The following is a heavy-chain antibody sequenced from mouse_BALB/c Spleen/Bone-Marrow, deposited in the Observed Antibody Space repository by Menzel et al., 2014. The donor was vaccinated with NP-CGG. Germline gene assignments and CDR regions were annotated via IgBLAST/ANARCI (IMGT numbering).Heavy chain of an antibody. Sequence: VQVVESGGGLVQPGGSLKLSCAASGFDFSRYWMSWVRQAPGKGLEWIGEINPDSGTINYTPSLKDKFIISRDNAKNTLDPQMSRVRSEDAGLYYCARCGYYGFLHYWGQGTTLTVSS. CDR2: INPDSGTI. D-gene: IGHD1-1*01. V-gene: IGHV4-1*02. CDR3: ARCGYYGFLHY. CDR1: GFDFSRYW. J-gene: IGHJ2*01.